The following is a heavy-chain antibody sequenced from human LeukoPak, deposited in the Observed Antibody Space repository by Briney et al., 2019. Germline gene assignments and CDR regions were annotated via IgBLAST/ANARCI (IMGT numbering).Heavy chain of an antibody. D-gene: IGHD6-13*01. CDR3: ARVDLDSSSWYTGPKYYYYGMDV. CDR2: ISAYNGNT. Sequence: GASVKVSCKASGYTFTSYGISWVRQAPGQGLEWMGWISAYNGNTNYAQKLQGRVTMTTDTSTSTAYMELRSLRSDDTAVYYCARVDLDSSSWYTGPKYYYYGMDVWGQGTTVTVSS. J-gene: IGHJ6*02. V-gene: IGHV1-18*01. CDR1: GYTFTSYG.